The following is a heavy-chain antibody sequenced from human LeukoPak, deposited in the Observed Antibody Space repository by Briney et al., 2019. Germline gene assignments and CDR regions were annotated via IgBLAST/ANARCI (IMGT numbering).Heavy chain of an antibody. CDR3: AKPMATTDQVPFDI. J-gene: IGHJ3*02. D-gene: IGHD5-24*01. CDR1: GFTVSSNY. V-gene: IGHV3-66*01. CDR2: IYSGGST. Sequence: PGGSLRLSCAASGFTVSSNYMSWVRQAPGKGLEWVSVIYSGGSTYYADSVKDRFTISRDNSKNTLYLQMDSLRDEETAVYYCAKPMATTDQVPFDIGGQGTIVTVSS.